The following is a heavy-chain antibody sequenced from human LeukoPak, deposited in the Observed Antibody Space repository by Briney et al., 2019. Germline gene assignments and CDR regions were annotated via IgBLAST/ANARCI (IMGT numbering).Heavy chain of an antibody. V-gene: IGHV1-69*06. D-gene: IGHD3-22*01. CDR2: IIPIFGTT. J-gene: IGHJ4*02. Sequence: SVKVSCKASGGTFRKYAINWVRQAPGQGLEWMGRIIPIFGTTNYAQKFQGRVTITADKSTSTAYMELSSLRSEDTAVYYCATPDYYDSSDHPSIFDFWGQGTLVTVSS. CDR3: ATPDYYDSSDHPSIFDF. CDR1: GGTFRKYA.